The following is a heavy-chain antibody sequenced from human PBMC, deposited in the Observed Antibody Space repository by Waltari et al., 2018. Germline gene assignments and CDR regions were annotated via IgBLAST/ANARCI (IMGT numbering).Heavy chain of an antibody. CDR1: RDSSSSAL. CDR3: ARFIRGRYFDY. J-gene: IGHJ4*02. D-gene: IGHD3-10*01. V-gene: IGHV4-59*01. CDR2: IDYTGST. Sequence: QVLLEEPGPGLVKPSETLSLTCTVARDSSSSALWTWLRQSPGKGLEWIGNIDYTGSTRYNPSLQSRVTISVDTSKMQFSLRLDSVTAADTAVYYCARFIRGRYFDYWGQGSLATVSS.